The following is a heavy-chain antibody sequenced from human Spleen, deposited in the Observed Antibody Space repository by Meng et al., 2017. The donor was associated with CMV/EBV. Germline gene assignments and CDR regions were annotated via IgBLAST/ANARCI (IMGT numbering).Heavy chain of an antibody. CDR1: GFIFADYG. CDR2: TNWNGGNT. V-gene: IGHV3-20*03. Sequence: ATGFIFADYGMSWVRQVPGKGLEWVYGTNWNGGNTGYAASVKGRFTIFRDNAKNSMYLQMKNLRVEDTALYYCAREPWFSTSSGGDYWGQGVLVTVSS. J-gene: IGHJ4*02. D-gene: IGHD6-6*01. CDR3: AREPWFSTSSGGDY.